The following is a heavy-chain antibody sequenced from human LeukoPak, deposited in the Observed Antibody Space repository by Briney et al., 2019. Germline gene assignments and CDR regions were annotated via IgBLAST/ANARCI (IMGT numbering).Heavy chain of an antibody. CDR1: VFTFSDYY. D-gene: IGHD6-19*01. J-gene: IGHJ3*02. CDR2: ISSSSSYT. CDR3: ARGPRNSSGNRGAFDI. Sequence: GGSLRLSCAPSVFTFSDYYMSWLRQAPGKGLEWVSYISSSSSYTNYADSVKGRFTISRDNAKNSLYLQMNSLRAEDTAVYYCARGPRNSSGNRGAFDIWGQGTMVTVSS. V-gene: IGHV3-11*06.